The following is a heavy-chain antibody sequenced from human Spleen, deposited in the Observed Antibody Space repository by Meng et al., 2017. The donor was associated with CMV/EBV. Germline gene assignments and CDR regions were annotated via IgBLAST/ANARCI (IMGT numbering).Heavy chain of an antibody. V-gene: IGHV1-46*01. D-gene: IGHD1-14*01. CDR2: INPSGGST. Sequence: KASGYTFTSYDMHWVRQAPGQGIEWMGIINPSGGSTSYAQKFQGRVTMTRDTSTSTVYMELSSLRSEDTAVYYCARADLATGKAAPDYWGQGTLVTVSS. CDR3: ARADLATGKAAPDY. J-gene: IGHJ4*02. CDR1: GYTFTSYD.